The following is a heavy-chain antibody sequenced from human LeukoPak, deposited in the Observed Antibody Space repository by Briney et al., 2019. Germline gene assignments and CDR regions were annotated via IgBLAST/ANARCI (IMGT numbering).Heavy chain of an antibody. Sequence: GGSLRLSCAASGFTVSSYSMHWVRQAPGKGLDWVSSISSNSIYIYYATSVEGRFTISRDNAKNSLYLQMNTLRAEDTAVYYCATTRVLDRGGNSVNYFDFWGRGTLVTVSS. V-gene: IGHV3-21*06. D-gene: IGHD4-23*01. CDR1: GFTVSSYS. CDR2: ISSNSIYI. CDR3: ATTRVLDRGGNSVNYFDF. J-gene: IGHJ2*01.